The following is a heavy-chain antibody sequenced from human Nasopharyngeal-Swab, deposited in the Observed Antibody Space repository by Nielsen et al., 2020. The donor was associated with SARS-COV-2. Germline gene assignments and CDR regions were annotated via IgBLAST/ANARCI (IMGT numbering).Heavy chain of an antibody. CDR2: ISGSGGST. Sequence: ESLKISCAASGFTFSSYAMSWVRQAPGKGLEWVSAISGSGGSTYYADSVKGRFTISRDNSKNTLYLQMNSLRAEDTAVYYCAKVAAAAYYFDYWGQGTLVTVSS. CDR3: AKVAAAAYYFDY. V-gene: IGHV3-23*01. CDR1: GFTFSSYA. D-gene: IGHD6-25*01. J-gene: IGHJ4*02.